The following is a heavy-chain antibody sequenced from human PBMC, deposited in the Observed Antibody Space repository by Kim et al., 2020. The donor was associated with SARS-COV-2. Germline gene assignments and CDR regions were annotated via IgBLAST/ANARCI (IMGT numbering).Heavy chain of an antibody. CDR3: ATEVIGVGVPAFDY. D-gene: IGHD1-26*01. CDR2: IWYDGSNK. CDR1: GFTFSTYG. Sequence: GGSLRLSCAVSGFTFSTYGMHWVRQAPGKGLEWVAVIWYDGSNKYYADSVKGRFTISRDNSKNTLYLQMNNLRAEDTAVYYCATEVIGVGVPAFDYWGQGTLVTVSS. V-gene: IGHV3-33*01. J-gene: IGHJ4*02.